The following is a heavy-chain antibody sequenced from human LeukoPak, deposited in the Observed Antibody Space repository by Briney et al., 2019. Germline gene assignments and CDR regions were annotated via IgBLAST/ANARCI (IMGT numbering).Heavy chain of an antibody. D-gene: IGHD3-22*01. V-gene: IGHV3-48*01. J-gene: IGHJ4*02. Sequence: GGSLRLSCAASGFTFSIYNMNWVRQAPGKGLEWVSYISRSSNITYYADSVKGRFTISRDNAKNSLYLQMNSLRAEDTAVYYCARDLYRIVVVPHYFDYWGQGTLVTVSS. CDR3: ARDLYRIVVVPHYFDY. CDR1: GFTFSIYN. CDR2: ISRSSNIT.